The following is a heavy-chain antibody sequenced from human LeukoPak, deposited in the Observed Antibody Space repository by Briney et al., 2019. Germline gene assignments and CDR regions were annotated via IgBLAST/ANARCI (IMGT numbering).Heavy chain of an antibody. D-gene: IGHD3-22*01. J-gene: IGHJ5*02. CDR1: GYTFTGYY. CDR2: INPNSGGT. Sequence: ASVKVSCKASGYTFTGYYMHWVRQAPGQGLEWMGWINPNSGGTNYAQKFQGRVTMTRDTSISTAYMELSRLRSDDTAVYYCARGTYYYDSSGFNWFDPWGQGTLDTVSS. CDR3: ARGTYYYDSSGFNWFDP. V-gene: IGHV1-2*02.